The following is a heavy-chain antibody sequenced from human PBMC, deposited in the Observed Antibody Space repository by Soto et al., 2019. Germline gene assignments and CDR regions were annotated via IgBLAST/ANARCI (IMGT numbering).Heavy chain of an antibody. V-gene: IGHV3-21*01. J-gene: IGHJ6*02. CDR2: MSSSISYI. D-gene: IGHD2-15*01. Sequence: EVQLVESGGGLVKPGGSLRLSCAASGFTFSSYSMNWVRQAPGQGLEWVSSMSSSISYIYYADSVKGRFTISRDNAKNALYLQMTSLRAEDPAVYYCARDCSGGSFCSFTDGMDVWGQGTTVTVSS. CDR1: GFTFSSYS. CDR3: ARDCSGGSFCSFTDGMDV.